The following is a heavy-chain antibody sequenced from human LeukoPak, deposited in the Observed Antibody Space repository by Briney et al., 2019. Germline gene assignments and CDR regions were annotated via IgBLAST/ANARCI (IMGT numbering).Heavy chain of an antibody. Sequence: PSETLSLTCTVSGGSISGDGHYWTWTRQHPGEGLEWLGFIHPGGTIYYNPSLSSRLFISADTSNNQMSLKLSFVTAADTAVYSCARGGDTAKGGKDWGQGTLVTVSS. J-gene: IGHJ4*02. CDR1: GGSISGDGHY. V-gene: IGHV4-31*03. D-gene: IGHD5-18*01. CDR3: ARGGDTAKGGKD. CDR2: IHPGGTI.